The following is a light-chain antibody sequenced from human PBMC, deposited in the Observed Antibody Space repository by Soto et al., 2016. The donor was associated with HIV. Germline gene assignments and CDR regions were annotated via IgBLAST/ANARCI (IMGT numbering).Light chain of an antibody. CDR2: QVS. V-gene: IGKV2-30*02. Sequence: DVVLTQSPLSLPVTLGQPASISCRSSQSLVHSNGNIYLNWFHQRPGQSPRRLIYQVSNRDSGVPDRFSGSGSGTDFTLTIGRVEAEDVGLYFCMQGTHWYTFGQGTKLEIK. J-gene: IGKJ2*01. CDR3: MQGTHWYT. CDR1: QSLVHSNGNIY.